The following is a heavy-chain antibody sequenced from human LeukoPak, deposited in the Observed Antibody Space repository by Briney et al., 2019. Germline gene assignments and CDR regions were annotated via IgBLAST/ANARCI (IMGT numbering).Heavy chain of an antibody. CDR1: GGSLSNYY. CDR3: ARGRIGGPKAPFDY. J-gene: IGHJ4*02. D-gene: IGHD3-16*01. V-gene: IGHV4-59*01. CDR2: IHDSGST. Sequence: PSETPSLTCTVSGGSLSNYYWSWIRQPPGKGLEWIGHIHDSGSTTYNPSLKSRVTISVDTSKNQFSLKLSSVTAADTAVYYCARGRIGGPKAPFDYWGQGTLVTVSS.